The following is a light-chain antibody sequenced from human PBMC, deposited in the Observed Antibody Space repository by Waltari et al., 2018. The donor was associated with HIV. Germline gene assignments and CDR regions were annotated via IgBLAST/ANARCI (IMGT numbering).Light chain of an antibody. CDR2: DAS. CDR3: QQFYRLPIT. Sequence: DLQMTQSPSSLSASVGDRVSITCQASDDSIFYLNWFQQKPGTAPKLLIYDASHLETGVSSRFTANGSETDFTFTITTLQAEDVGTYYCQQFYRLPITFGQGTRLDIK. CDR1: DDSIFY. J-gene: IGKJ5*01. V-gene: IGKV1-33*01.